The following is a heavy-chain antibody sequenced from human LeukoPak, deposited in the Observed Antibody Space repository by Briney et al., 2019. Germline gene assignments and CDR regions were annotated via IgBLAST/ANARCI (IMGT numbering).Heavy chain of an antibody. CDR1: AHTFTTNG. CDR3: ARDGYFDL. Sequence: ASVKVSCKASAHTFTTNGIAWVRQAPGQGLEWMGWISAHNGNTNYAQTLQGRVTMTTDTSTDTAYMELRSLRSDDTAAYYCARDGYFDLWGRGTLVTVSS. J-gene: IGHJ2*01. V-gene: IGHV1-18*01. CDR2: ISAHNGNT.